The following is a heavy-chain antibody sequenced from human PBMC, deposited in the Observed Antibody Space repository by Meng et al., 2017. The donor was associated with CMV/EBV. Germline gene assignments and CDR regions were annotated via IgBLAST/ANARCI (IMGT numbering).Heavy chain of an antibody. J-gene: IGHJ5*02. Sequence: QVQLVRAVVQVKKPGAPVKVSCKASGYPFTSYGISWVRQAPGQGLEWMGWISAYNGNTNYAQKLQGRVTMTTDTSTSTAYMELRSLRSDDTAVYYCARVGGGNWFDPWGQGTLVTVSS. CDR3: ARVGGGNWFDP. D-gene: IGHD3-16*01. V-gene: IGHV1-18*01. CDR1: GYPFTSYG. CDR2: ISAYNGNT.